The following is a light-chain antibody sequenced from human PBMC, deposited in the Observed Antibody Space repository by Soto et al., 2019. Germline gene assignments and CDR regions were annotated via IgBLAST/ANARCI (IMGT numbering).Light chain of an antibody. CDR2: EAS. CDR3: QQYNGNPYT. V-gene: IGKV1-5*03. J-gene: IGKJ2*01. CDR1: QTVTDL. Sequence: QMTQSPSTLSASVGDRVTITCRSSQTVTDLVAWYQVKPGAAPKLLIYEASALESGVPSRLRGSGSGTEFALTIRSLQPDDFATSFCQQYNGNPYTFGPGTKIEVK.